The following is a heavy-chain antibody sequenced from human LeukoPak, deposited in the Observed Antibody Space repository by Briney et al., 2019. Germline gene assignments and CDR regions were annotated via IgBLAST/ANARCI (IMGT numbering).Heavy chain of an antibody. CDR1: GFTFSGSA. CDR3: TRLPVAVNYYYYYYYMDV. J-gene: IGHJ6*03. D-gene: IGHD6-19*01. Sequence: PGGSLRLSCAASGFTFSGSAMHWVRQASGKGLEWVGRFRSKANSYATAYAASVTGRFTISRDDSKNTAYLQMNSLKTEDTAVYYCTRLPVAVNYYYYYYYMDVWGKGTTVTVSS. CDR2: FRSKANSYAT. V-gene: IGHV3-73*01.